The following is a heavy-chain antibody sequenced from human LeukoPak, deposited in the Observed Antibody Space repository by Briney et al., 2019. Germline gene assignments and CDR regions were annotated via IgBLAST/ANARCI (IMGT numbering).Heavy chain of an antibody. D-gene: IGHD3-9*01. CDR1: GGSFSGYY. Sequence: SETLSLTCAVYGGSFSGYYWSWIRQPPGKGLEWIGEINHSGSTNYNPSLKSRVTISVDTSKNQFSLKLSSVTAADTAVYYCARQRIGYDILTGYYKAYYFDYWGQGTLVTVSS. V-gene: IGHV4-34*01. J-gene: IGHJ4*02. CDR2: INHSGST. CDR3: ARQRIGYDILTGYYKAYYFDY.